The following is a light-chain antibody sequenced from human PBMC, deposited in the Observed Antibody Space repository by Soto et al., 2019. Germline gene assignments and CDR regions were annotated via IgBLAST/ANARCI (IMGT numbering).Light chain of an antibody. CDR3: QQYGSSPYT. Sequence: EIVLTRSPGTLSLSPGERATLSCRASQSVGSSYLAWYQQKPGQAPRLLIYGASSRATGIPDRFSGSGSGTDFSLTISRLEPEDFAVYYCQQYGSSPYTFGQGTKLEIK. J-gene: IGKJ2*01. V-gene: IGKV3-20*01. CDR1: QSVGSSY. CDR2: GAS.